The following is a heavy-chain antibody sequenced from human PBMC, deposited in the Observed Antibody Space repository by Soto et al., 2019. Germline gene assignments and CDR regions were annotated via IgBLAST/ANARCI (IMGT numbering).Heavy chain of an antibody. CDR2: IIPIFGTA. Sequence: SVKVSCKASGGTFSSYAISLVRQAPGQGLEWMGGIIPIFGTANYAQKFQGRVTITADESTSTAYMELSSLRSEDTAVYYCARGTGSIAPQVYYGMDVWGQGTTVTVSS. J-gene: IGHJ6*02. V-gene: IGHV1-69*13. CDR3: ARGTGSIAPQVYYGMDV. D-gene: IGHD6-6*01. CDR1: GGTFSSYA.